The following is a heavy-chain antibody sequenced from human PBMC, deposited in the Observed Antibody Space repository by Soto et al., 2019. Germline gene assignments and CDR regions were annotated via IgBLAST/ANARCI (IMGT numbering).Heavy chain of an antibody. D-gene: IGHD1-26*01. CDR3: ARVLVSWFDP. J-gene: IGHJ5*02. Sequence: PSATLSLTYSVSGGSISSGGYYWSWIRQHPGKGLEWIGYIYYSGSTYYNPSLKSRVTISVDTSKNQFSLKLSSVTAADTAVYYCARVLVSWFDPWGQGTLVTVSS. CDR2: IYYSGST. V-gene: IGHV4-31*03. CDR1: GGSISSGGYY.